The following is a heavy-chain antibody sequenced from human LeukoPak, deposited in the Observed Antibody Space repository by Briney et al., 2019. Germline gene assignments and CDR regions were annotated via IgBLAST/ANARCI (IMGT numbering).Heavy chain of an antibody. J-gene: IGHJ4*02. CDR2: INPSGGNT. Sequence: ASVTVSCKASGYTFTYYYIHWVRQAPGQGLDWMGIINPSGGNTSYAQKFQGRVTLTRDTSTSTVYMELSSLRSEDTAVYYCARSPYTYGSLFYLDYWGQGTLVTVSS. CDR1: GYTFTYYY. CDR3: ARSPYTYGSLFYLDY. D-gene: IGHD5-18*01. V-gene: IGHV1-46*01.